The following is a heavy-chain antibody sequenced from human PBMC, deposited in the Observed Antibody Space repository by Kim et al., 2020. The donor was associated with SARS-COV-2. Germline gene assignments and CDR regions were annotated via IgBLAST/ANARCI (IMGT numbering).Heavy chain of an antibody. CDR2: IWDNGRNK. V-gene: IGHV3-30*02. J-gene: IGHJ4*02. Sequence: GGSLRLSCAASGFTFSDFGMHWIRQAPGKGLEWVSFIWDNGRNKYYADSVKGRFTVSRDNSKNTLFLQLDNLRAEDTAVYYCAKEEGLGGSRDYWGQGTLVTVSS. D-gene: IGHD1-26*01. CDR1: GFTFSDFG. CDR3: AKEEGLGGSRDY.